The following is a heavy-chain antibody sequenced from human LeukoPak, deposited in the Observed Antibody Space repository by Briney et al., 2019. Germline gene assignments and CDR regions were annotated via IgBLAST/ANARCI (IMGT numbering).Heavy chain of an antibody. D-gene: IGHD3-3*01. CDR1: GFTFSTYG. Sequence: GGSLRLSCAASGFTFSTYGMNWVRQAPGKGLEWISSISSSSSYIYYADSVKGRFTISRDNAKNSLYLQMNSLRAEDTAVYYCARARGYDFWSGYYKDYYYYMDVWGKGTTVTVSS. CDR3: ARARGYDFWSGYYKDYYYYMDV. CDR2: ISSSSSYI. V-gene: IGHV3-21*01. J-gene: IGHJ6*03.